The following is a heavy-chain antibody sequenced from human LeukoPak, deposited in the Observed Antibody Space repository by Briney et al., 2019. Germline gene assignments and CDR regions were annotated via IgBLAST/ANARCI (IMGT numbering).Heavy chain of an antibody. Sequence: GGSLRLSCAASGLTFSSYAMSWVRQAPGKGLEWVSAISGSGGSTYYADSVKGRFTISRDNSKNTLYLQMNSLRAEDTAVYYCAKGVSSRTSYDSSGSFDYWGQGTLVTVSS. CDR3: AKGVSSRTSYDSSGSFDY. CDR1: GLTFSSYA. D-gene: IGHD3-22*01. J-gene: IGHJ4*02. CDR2: ISGSGGST. V-gene: IGHV3-23*01.